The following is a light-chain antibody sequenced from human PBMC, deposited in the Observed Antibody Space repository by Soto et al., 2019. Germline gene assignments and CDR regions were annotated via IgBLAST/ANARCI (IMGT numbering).Light chain of an antibody. Sequence: QSALTQPASVSGSPGQSITISCTGTSSDVGGYDFVSWYQQRPGKAPKLIIYDVSNRPSGVSNRFSGSKSGNTASLTISGLQAKDEADYYFTSYTRSDIGVFGGGTKVTVL. CDR1: SSDVGGYDF. J-gene: IGLJ3*02. CDR2: DVS. V-gene: IGLV2-14*01. CDR3: TSYTRSDIGV.